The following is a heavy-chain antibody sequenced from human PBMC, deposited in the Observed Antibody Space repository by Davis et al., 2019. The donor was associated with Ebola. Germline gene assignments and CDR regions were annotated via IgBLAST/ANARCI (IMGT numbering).Heavy chain of an antibody. CDR3: ARDRSGSLWFDP. J-gene: IGHJ5*02. CDR1: GYTFTGYY. Sequence: SVKVSCKASGYTFTGYYMHWVRQAPGQGLEWMGRIIPILGIANYAQKFQGRVTITADKSTSTAYMELSSLRSEDTAVYYCARDRSGSLWFDPWGQGTLVTVSS. CDR2: IIPILGIA. D-gene: IGHD1-26*01. V-gene: IGHV1-69*04.